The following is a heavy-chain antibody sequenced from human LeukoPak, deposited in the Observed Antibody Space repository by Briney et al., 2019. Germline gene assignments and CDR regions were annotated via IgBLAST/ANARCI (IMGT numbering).Heavy chain of an antibody. CDR2: IIDSGNSI. CDR3: AKDPIFSGSYGVFDY. Sequence: PGGSLRLSCATSGFTFSNHWMSWVRQAPGKGLEWVSTIIDSGNSIYYADSAEGRFTISRDNSKNTLYLQMNSLRAGDTAVYYCAKDPIFSGSYGVFDYWGLGTLVTVSS. CDR1: GFTFSNHW. V-gene: IGHV3-23*01. J-gene: IGHJ4*02. D-gene: IGHD1-26*01.